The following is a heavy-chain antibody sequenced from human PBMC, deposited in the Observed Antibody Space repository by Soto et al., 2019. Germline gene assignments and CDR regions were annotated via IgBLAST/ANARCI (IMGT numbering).Heavy chain of an antibody. CDR3: ASAPEMGSGPFIDY. CDR1: GGSISSSSYY. CDR2: IYYSGST. D-gene: IGHD2-15*01. V-gene: IGHV4-39*01. J-gene: IGHJ4*02. Sequence: QLQLQESGPGLVKPSETLSLTCTVSGGSISSSSYYWGWIRQPPGKGLEWIGSIYYSGSTYYNPSLKSRVTISVDTSKNQFSLKLSSVTAADTAVYYCASAPEMGSGPFIDYWGQGTLVTVSS.